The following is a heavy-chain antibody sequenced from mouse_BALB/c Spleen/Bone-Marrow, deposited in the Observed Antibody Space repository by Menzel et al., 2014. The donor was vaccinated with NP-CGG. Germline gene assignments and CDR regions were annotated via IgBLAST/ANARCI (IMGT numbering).Heavy chain of an antibody. D-gene: IGHD6-1*01. CDR3: ARGQAY. CDR2: INPSSGYT. J-gene: IGHJ3*01. Sequence: QVQLKDSGAELARPGASVKMSCKASGYTFTSYTMHRVKQRPGQGLEWIGYINPSSGYTNYNQKFKDKATLTADKSSSTAYMQLSSLTSEDSAVYYCARGQAYWGQGTLVTVSA. V-gene: IGHV1-4*01. CDR1: GYTFTSYT.